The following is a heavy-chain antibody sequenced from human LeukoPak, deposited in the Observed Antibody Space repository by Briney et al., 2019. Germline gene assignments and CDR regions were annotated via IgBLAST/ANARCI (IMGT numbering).Heavy chain of an antibody. D-gene: IGHD2-15*01. CDR3: AKSVMIETTTRAFDI. CDR1: GFIFSSYS. CDR2: IDSSSTYI. V-gene: IGHV3-21*01. J-gene: IGHJ3*02. Sequence: GGSLRLSCAASGFIFSSYSMSWVRQIPGKGLEWVSSIDSSSTYIYYADSMKGRFTISRDNAKYSLYLQMNSLTPEDTAVYFCAKSVMIETTTRAFDIWGRGTMVTVSS.